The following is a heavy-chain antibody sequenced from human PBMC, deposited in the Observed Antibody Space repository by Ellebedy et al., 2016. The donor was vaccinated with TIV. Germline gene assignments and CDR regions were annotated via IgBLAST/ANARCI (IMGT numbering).Heavy chain of an antibody. CDR3: ARGGSTTVTTQEN. V-gene: IGHV3-30-3*01. J-gene: IGHJ4*02. D-gene: IGHD4-17*01. CDR2: ISYDGSNK. Sequence: GGSLRLSCAASGFTFSSYAMHWVRQAPGKGLEWVAVISYDGSNKYYADSVKGRFTISRDNSKNTLYLQMNSLRAEDTAVYYCARGGSTTVTTQENWGQGTLVTVSS. CDR1: GFTFSSYA.